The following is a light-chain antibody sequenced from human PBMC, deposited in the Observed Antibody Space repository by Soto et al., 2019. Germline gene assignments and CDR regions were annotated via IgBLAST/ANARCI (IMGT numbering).Light chain of an antibody. J-gene: IGKJ1*01. V-gene: IGKV3-15*01. CDR3: QQYNTRPQT. CDR2: GAS. Sequence: EVVLTQSPATLSVSPGERATLSCRASQTAGSNLAWYQHKPGQAPRLLISGASTRATGVPARFSGSGSGTEFALTISGLQSEDFTVYFCQQYNTRPQTFGQGTKVDI. CDR1: QTAGSN.